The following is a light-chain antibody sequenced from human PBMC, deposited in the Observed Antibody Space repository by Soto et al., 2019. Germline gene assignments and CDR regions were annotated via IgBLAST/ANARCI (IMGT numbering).Light chain of an antibody. CDR1: SSDVGSYNL. V-gene: IGLV2-23*01. J-gene: IGLJ1*01. CDR3: SSYAGSRTYV. CDR2: EGS. Sequence: QSALTQPASMSGSPGQSITISCTGTSSDVGSYNLVSWYQQHPGKAPKLMIYEGSKRPSGVSNRFSGSRSGNTASLTISGLLAEDEADYYCSSYAGSRTYVFGTGTKLTVL.